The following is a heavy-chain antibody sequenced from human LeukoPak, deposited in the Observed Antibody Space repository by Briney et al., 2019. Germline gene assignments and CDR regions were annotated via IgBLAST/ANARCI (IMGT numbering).Heavy chain of an antibody. CDR2: IYYSGRT. V-gene: IGHV4-59*01. J-gene: IGHJ4*02. CDR3: ARHHGGYASFDY. Sequence: SETLSLTCTVSGGSISSYYWSWIRQPPGKGLEWIGYIYYSGRTNYNPSLKSRVTISVDTSKNQFSLKLSYVTAADTAVYYCARHHGGYASFDYWGQGTLVTVSS. D-gene: IGHD5-12*01. CDR1: GGSISSYY.